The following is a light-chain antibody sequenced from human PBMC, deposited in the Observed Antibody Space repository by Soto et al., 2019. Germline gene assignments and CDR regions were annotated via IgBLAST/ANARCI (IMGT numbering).Light chain of an antibody. CDR3: QQYNNWL. CDR1: QSVSSN. CDR2: GAS. V-gene: IGKV3-15*01. J-gene: IGKJ5*01. Sequence: EIVMTQSPATLSVSPGERATLSCRASQSVSSNLAWYQQKPGQAPRLLIYGASTRATGIPARFSGSGSGTEFTLTISSLQSEDFAVYYCQQYNNWLFGQGTRLEMK.